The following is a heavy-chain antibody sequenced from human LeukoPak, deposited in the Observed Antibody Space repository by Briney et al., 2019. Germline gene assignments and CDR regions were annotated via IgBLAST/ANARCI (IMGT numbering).Heavy chain of an antibody. Sequence: GSSVKVSCKASGGTFSSYAISWVRQAPGQGLEWMGGIIPIFGTANYAQKFQGRVTITADESTSTAYMELSSLRSEDTAVYYCARGGPSILVVVAAQYDAFDIWGQGTMVTVSS. J-gene: IGHJ3*02. V-gene: IGHV1-69*01. D-gene: IGHD2-15*01. CDR1: GGTFSSYA. CDR2: IIPIFGTA. CDR3: ARGGPSILVVVAAQYDAFDI.